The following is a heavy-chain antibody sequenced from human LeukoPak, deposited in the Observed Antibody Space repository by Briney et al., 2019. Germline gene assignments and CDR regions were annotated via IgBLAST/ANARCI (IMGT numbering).Heavy chain of an antibody. Sequence: SETLSLTCTVSGGSISSGGYYWSWIRQPAGKGLEWIGRIYTSGSTNYNPSLKSRVTISVDTSKNQFSLKLSSVTAADTAVYYCARQEGTPPNYFDYWGQGTLVTVSS. J-gene: IGHJ4*02. CDR3: ARQEGTPPNYFDY. D-gene: IGHD1-1*01. CDR1: GGSISSGGYY. V-gene: IGHV4-61*02. CDR2: IYTSGST.